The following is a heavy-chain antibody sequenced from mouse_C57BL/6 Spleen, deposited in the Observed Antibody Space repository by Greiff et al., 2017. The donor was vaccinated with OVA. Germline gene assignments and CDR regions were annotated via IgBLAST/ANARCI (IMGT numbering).Heavy chain of an antibody. CDR2: IDPETGCT. J-gene: IGHJ4*01. D-gene: IGHD1-1*01. CDR3: TRLLLGAMDY. CDR1: GYTFTDYE. Sequence: VQLQQSGAELVRPGASVTLSCTASGYTFTDYEMHWVKQPPVHGLEWIGAIDPETGCTAYNQKLTGKAILTADKSSSTAYMELRSLASEVSAVYYCTRLLLGAMDYWGQGTSVTVSS. V-gene: IGHV1-15*01.